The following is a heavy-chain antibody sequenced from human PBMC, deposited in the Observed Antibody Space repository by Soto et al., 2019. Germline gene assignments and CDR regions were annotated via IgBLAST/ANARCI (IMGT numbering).Heavy chain of an antibody. CDR3: ARDIPRDSFYYGMDV. D-gene: IGHD3-9*01. CDR2: IDPSDSYT. J-gene: IGHJ6*02. V-gene: IGHV5-10-1*01. Sequence: GESLKISCKGSGYSFTSYWISWVRQMPGKGLEWMGRIDPSDSYTNYSPSFQGHVTISADKSINTAYLQWSSLKASDTAMYYCARDIPRDSFYYGMDVWGQGTTVTVSS. CDR1: GYSFTSYW.